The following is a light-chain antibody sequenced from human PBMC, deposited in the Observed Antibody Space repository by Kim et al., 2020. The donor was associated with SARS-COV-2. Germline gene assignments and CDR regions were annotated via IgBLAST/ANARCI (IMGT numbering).Light chain of an antibody. J-gene: IGLJ3*02. CDR3: GTWDNTLNGWV. CDR2: DND. CDR1: NSNVGNNY. V-gene: IGLV1-51*01. Sequence: GQRVTISCSGGNSNVGNNYVSWYQQPQGTAPKLVIYDNDKRPSDISDRISGSRFGASATLGISGLQTGDEADYYCGTWDNTLNGWVFGGGTKLTVL.